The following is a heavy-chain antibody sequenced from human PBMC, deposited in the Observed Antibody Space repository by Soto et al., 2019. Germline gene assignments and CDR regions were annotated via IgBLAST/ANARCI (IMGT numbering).Heavy chain of an antibody. CDR3: ARYYDILTGYYTNWFDP. CDR2: ISAYNGST. Sequence: ASVKVSCKASGYTFTSYGISWVRQAPGQGLEWMGWISAYNGSTNYAQKLQGRVTMTTDTSTSTAYMELRSLRSDDTAVYYCARYYDILTGYYTNWFDPLGQGTLVTVS. V-gene: IGHV1-18*01. CDR1: GYTFTSYG. D-gene: IGHD3-9*01. J-gene: IGHJ5*02.